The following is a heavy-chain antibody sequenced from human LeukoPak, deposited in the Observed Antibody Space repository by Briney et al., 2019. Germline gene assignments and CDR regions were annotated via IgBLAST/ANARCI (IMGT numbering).Heavy chain of an antibody. CDR1: GFTFGDYA. J-gene: IGHJ6*02. Sequence: GRSLRLSCTASGFTFGDYAMSWVRQAPGKGLEWVGFIRSKAYGGTTEYAASVKGRFTISRDDSKSIAYLQMNSLKTEDTAVYYCTRVLSSITMVRGRRYYGMDVWGQGTTVTVSS. CDR3: TRVLSSITMVRGRRYYGMDV. CDR2: IRSKAYGGTT. V-gene: IGHV3-49*04. D-gene: IGHD3-10*01.